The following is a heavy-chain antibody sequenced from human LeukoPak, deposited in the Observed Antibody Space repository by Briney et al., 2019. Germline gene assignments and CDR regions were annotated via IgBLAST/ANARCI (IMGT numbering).Heavy chain of an antibody. CDR1: GYSFTTYW. CDR3: ARHRGELRGIDY. V-gene: IGHV5-10-1*01. Sequence: GESLKISCKGSGYSFTTYWITWVRQMPGKGLEWMGRIDPSDSYTNYSPSFQGHVTISADKSISTAYLQWSSLKASDTAMYYCARHRGELRGIDYWGQGTLVTVSS. D-gene: IGHD1-7*01. J-gene: IGHJ4*02. CDR2: IDPSDSYT.